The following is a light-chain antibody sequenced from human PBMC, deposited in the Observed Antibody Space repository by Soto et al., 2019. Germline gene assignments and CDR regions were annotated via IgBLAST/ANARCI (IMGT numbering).Light chain of an antibody. V-gene: IGKV3-20*01. CDR1: QRVSGN. J-gene: IGKJ5*01. Sequence: IVLTQSPATLSVSPGERATLFCRASQRVSGNLAWYQQKPGQAPRLLMYGASIRATGLPARFSGSGSGTDLTLTISRLEPEDFAVYFCQRYGSSPLITFGQGTRLEIK. CDR2: GAS. CDR3: QRYGSSPLIT.